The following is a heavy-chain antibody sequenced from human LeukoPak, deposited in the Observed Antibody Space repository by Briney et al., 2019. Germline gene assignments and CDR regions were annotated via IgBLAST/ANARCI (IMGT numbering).Heavy chain of an antibody. Sequence: ASVKVSCKASGYTFTGYYMLWVRQAPGQGLEWMGWINPNSGGTNYAQKFQGRVTMTRDTSISTAYMELSRLRSDDTAVYYCARFAKNSTRMALAFDIWGQGTMVTVSS. CDR3: ARFAKNSTRMALAFDI. J-gene: IGHJ3*02. CDR1: GYTFTGYY. CDR2: INPNSGGT. V-gene: IGHV1-2*02. D-gene: IGHD2-8*01.